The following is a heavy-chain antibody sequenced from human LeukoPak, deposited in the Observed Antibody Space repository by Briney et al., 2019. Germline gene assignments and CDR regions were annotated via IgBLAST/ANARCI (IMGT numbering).Heavy chain of an antibody. J-gene: IGHJ3*02. CDR3: AKAAFYSSPKDAFNI. D-gene: IGHD3-22*01. CDR2: ISGSGGAT. CDR1: GFTFSSYA. Sequence: PGGSLRLSCAASGFTFSSYAMGWVRQAPGKGLEWVSGISGSGGATYYADSVKGRFTISRDNSRNTLHLQMNSLRAEDTAVYYCAKAAFYSSPKDAFNIWGQGTLVTVFS. V-gene: IGHV3-23*01.